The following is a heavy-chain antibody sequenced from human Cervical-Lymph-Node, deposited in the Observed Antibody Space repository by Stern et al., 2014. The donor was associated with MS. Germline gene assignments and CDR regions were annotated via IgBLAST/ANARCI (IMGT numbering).Heavy chain of an antibody. V-gene: IGHV1-2*06. CDR2: INPNSGGT. D-gene: IGHD6-19*01. Sequence: QVQLVQSGAEVKKPGASVKVSCKASGYTFTGYYMHWVRQAPGQGLESMGRINPNSGGTNYAQKFQGRVTMTRDTSISTAYMELSRLRSDDTAVYYCAREAAMAVAGTGVDYWGQGTLVTVSS. CDR3: AREAAMAVAGTGVDY. CDR1: GYTFTGYY. J-gene: IGHJ4*02.